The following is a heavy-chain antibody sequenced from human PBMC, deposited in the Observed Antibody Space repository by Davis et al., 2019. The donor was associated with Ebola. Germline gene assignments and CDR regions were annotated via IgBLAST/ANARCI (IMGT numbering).Heavy chain of an antibody. J-gene: IGHJ4*02. CDR1: GGSISSYY. CDR3: ARGAAMTITGGFTKFDY. V-gene: IGHV4-59*01. D-gene: IGHD4/OR15-4a*01. Sequence: MPSETLSLTCTVSGGSISSYYWSWIRQPPGKGLEWIGYIYYSGSTNYNPSLKSRVTISVDTSKNQFSLKLSSVTAADTAVYYCARGAAMTITGGFTKFDYWGQGTLVTVSS. CDR2: IYYSGST.